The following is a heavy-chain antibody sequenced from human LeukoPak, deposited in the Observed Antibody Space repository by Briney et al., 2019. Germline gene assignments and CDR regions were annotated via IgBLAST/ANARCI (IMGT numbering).Heavy chain of an antibody. CDR1: GFTFSSYA. Sequence: GRSLRLSCAASGFTFSSYAMHWVRQAPGKGLEWVALISYDGSNKYYADSVKGRFTISRDNSKNTLYLQMNSLRAEDTAVYYCARAMADSSGYRFDYWGQGTLVTVSS. V-gene: IGHV3-30*04. CDR2: ISYDGSNK. J-gene: IGHJ4*02. CDR3: ARAMADSSGYRFDY. D-gene: IGHD3-22*01.